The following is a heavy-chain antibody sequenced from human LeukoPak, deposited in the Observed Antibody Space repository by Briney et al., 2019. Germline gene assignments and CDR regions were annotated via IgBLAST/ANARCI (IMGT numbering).Heavy chain of an antibody. V-gene: IGHV3-53*01. CDR1: GFNVSSNY. D-gene: IGHD4-17*01. Sequence: QPGESLRLFCAASGFNVSSNYMSWVRQAPGKGLEWVSFIYSGGRKYYAVSVKGRFHITRDISKKTLYVHMICERAKHTRVYYCARDLRPWGQGTLVTVSS. J-gene: IGHJ5*02. CDR2: IYSGGRK. CDR3: ARDLRP.